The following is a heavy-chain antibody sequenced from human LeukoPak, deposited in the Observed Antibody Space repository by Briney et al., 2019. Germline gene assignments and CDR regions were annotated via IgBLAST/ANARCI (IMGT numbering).Heavy chain of an antibody. CDR2: IYYSGST. CDR3: ARERVWSGYYTFDY. D-gene: IGHD3-3*01. J-gene: IGHJ4*02. CDR1: GGSISSYY. V-gene: IGHV4-59*01. Sequence: SETLSLTCTVSGGSISSYYWSWIRQPPGKGLEWIGYIYYSGSTNYNPSLKSRVTISVDTSKNQFPLKLSSVTAADTAVYYCARERVWSGYYTFDYWGQGTLVTVSS.